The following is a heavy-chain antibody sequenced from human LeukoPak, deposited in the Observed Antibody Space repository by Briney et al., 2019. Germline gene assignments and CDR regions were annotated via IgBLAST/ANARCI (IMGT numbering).Heavy chain of an antibody. CDR1: GFTFSDYY. CDR2: ISSSGSTI. D-gene: IGHD3-10*01. CDR3: AKDSGSSPHDAFDI. J-gene: IGHJ3*02. V-gene: IGHV3-11*01. Sequence: GGSLRLSCAASGFTFSDYYMSWIRQAPGKGLEWVSYISSSGSTIYYADSVKGRFTISRDNAKNSLYLQMNSLRAEDTAVYYCAKDSGSSPHDAFDIWGQGTMVTVSS.